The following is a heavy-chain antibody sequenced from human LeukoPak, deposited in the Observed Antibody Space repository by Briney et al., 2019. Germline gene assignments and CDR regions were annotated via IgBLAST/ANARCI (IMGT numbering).Heavy chain of an antibody. V-gene: IGHV1-8*01. J-gene: IGHJ6*02. CDR2: MNPNSGNT. CDR1: GYTFTSYD. D-gene: IGHD5-12*01. Sequence: SVKVSCKASGYTFTSYDINWVRQATGQGLEWMGWMNPNSGNTGYAQKFQGRVTMTRNTSISTAYTELSSLRSEDTAVYYCARGEATIPYYYYYYGMDVWGQGTTVTVSS. CDR3: ARGEATIPYYYYYYGMDV.